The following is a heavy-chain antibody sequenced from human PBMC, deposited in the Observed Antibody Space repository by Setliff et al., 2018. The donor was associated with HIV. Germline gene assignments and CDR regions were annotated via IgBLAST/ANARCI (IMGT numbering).Heavy chain of an antibody. CDR3: ARLSGGMVPNY. V-gene: IGHV4-34*01. D-gene: IGHD3-10*01. Sequence: PSETLSLTCAVYGGSFSGYYWSWIRQPPGKGLEWIGEIYHSEYTNYNPSLKSRVTISVDPSKNQILLRLSSVTAADTAVYYCARLSGGMVPNYWGQGTLVTVSS. CDR1: GGSFSGYY. CDR2: IYHSEYT. J-gene: IGHJ4*02.